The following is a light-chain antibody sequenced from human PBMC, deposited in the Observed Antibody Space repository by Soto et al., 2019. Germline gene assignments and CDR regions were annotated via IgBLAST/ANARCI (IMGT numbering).Light chain of an antibody. J-gene: IGLJ3*02. Sequence: QSALTQPASVSGSPGQSITISCTGTSSDVGRYNYVSWYQQQPGKAPKLMIFEVTNRPSGVSDRFSGSKSANAAFLTISGRQAEDEADYYCSSFTSSNTWVFGGGTKLTV. CDR2: EVT. CDR3: SSFTSSNTWV. CDR1: SSDVGRYNY. V-gene: IGLV2-14*01.